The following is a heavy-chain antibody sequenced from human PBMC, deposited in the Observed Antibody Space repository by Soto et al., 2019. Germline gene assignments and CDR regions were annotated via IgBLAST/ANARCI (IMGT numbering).Heavy chain of an antibody. CDR2: IIPLLDIA. D-gene: IGHD2-2*01. J-gene: IGHJ5*02. CDR1: GGTFSNDI. Sequence: SVKVSCKASGGTFSNDIITWVRQAPGQGLEWMGRIIPLLDIANYAQKFQGRVTMTRNTSISTAYMELSSLRSEDTAVYYCARGPDVLVPAKAPGVNWFDPWGQGTLVTVSS. V-gene: IGHV1-69*02. CDR3: ARGPDVLVPAKAPGVNWFDP.